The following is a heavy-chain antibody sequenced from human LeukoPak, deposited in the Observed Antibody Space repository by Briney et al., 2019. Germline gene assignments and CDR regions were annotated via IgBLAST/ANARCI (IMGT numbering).Heavy chain of an antibody. J-gene: IGHJ4*02. Sequence: GGSLSLSFVASGFTISGSFMSWVRQVPGKGLEWVTNIKQDGSQTYYIDSVKGRFTISRDNAKNSVYLQVNSLRVEDTAVYYCARDRGSSWYPYFEYWGQGALVTVSS. CDR3: ARDRGSSWYPYFEY. D-gene: IGHD6-13*01. CDR1: GFTISGSF. CDR2: IKQDGSQT. V-gene: IGHV3-7*01.